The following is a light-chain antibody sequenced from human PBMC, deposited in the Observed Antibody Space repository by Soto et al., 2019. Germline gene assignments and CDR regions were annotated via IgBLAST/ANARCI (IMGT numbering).Light chain of an antibody. CDR1: SSNIRNNY. CDR2: DNN. V-gene: IGLV1-51*01. Sequence: QSVLTQRPSVSAAPRQKVTISCSGSSSNIRNNYVSWYQQLPGTAPKLLIYDNNKRPSGIPDRFSGSKSGTSATLGITGLQTGDEADYYCGTWDSSLSAYVFGTGTKVTVL. J-gene: IGLJ1*01. CDR3: GTWDSSLSAYV.